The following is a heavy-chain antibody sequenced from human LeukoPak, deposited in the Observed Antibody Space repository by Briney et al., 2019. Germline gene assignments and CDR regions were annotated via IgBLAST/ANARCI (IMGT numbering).Heavy chain of an antibody. J-gene: IGHJ3*02. CDR2: INHSGST. CDR1: GGSFSGYY. V-gene: IGHV4-34*01. CDR3: ARPYSGGWYGAFNI. Sequence: SETLSLTCAVYGGSFSGYYWSWIRQPPGKGLEWIGEINHSGSTNYNPSLKSRVTISVDTSKNQFSLKLTSVIAADTAVYYCARPYSGGWYGAFNIWGQGTMVTVSS. D-gene: IGHD6-19*01.